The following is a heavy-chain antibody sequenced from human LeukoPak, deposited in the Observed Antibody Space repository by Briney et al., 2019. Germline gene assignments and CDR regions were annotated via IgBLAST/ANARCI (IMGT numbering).Heavy chain of an antibody. J-gene: IGHJ3*02. CDR2: IIPILGIA. Sequence: SVKVSCKASGGTFSSYAISWVRQAPGQGLEWMGRIIPILGIANYAQKFQGRVTITADKSTSTAYMELSSLRSEDTAVYYCARALQGKQQLVGHAFDIWGQGTMVTVSS. D-gene: IGHD6-13*01. V-gene: IGHV1-69*04. CDR1: GGTFSSYA. CDR3: ARALQGKQQLVGHAFDI.